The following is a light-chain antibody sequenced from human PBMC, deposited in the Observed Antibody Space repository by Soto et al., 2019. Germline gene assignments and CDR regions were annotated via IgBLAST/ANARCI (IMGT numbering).Light chain of an antibody. CDR2: KAS. Sequence: DIQMTQSTSTLSASIGDRVTITCRASQSISNWLAWYQQKPGKAPKVLIYKASSLESGVPSRFSGSGSGTDFTLTISSLQPDDFATYYCQQYSSSKTFGQGTKVDIK. V-gene: IGKV1-5*03. CDR1: QSISNW. CDR3: QQYSSSKT. J-gene: IGKJ1*01.